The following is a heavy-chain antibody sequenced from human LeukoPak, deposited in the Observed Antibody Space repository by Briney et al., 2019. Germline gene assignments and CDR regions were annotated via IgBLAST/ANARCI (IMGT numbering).Heavy chain of an antibody. J-gene: IGHJ4*02. Sequence: PGGSLRLSCAASGFTFSSYAMHWVRQAPGKGLEYVSAISSNGGSTYYANSVKGRFTISRDNSKNTLYLQMGSLRAEDMAVYYCASGLLYFDYWGQETLVTVSS. CDR3: ASGLLYFDY. V-gene: IGHV3-64*01. D-gene: IGHD1-26*01. CDR1: GFTFSSYA. CDR2: ISSNGGST.